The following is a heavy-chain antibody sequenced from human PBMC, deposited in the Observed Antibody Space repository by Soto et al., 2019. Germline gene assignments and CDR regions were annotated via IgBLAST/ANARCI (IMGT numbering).Heavy chain of an antibody. D-gene: IGHD3-3*01. J-gene: IGHJ6*02. CDR1: GGSISTYY. CDR3: ARADTIFGVDV. V-gene: IGHV4-59*01. Sequence: SETLSLTCTVSGGSISTYYWTWIRQPPGKGLEWIGYIYYSGSTNYNPSLESRVTISVDTSKNQFSLKLSSVTAADTAVYYCARADTIFGVDVWGQGTTVT. CDR2: IYYSGST.